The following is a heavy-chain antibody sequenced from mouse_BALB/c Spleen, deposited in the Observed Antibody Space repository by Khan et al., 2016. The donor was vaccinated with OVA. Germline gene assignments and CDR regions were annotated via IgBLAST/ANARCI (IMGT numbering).Heavy chain of an antibody. CDR2: IWGDGSI. V-gene: IGHV2-3*01. J-gene: IGHJ2*01. CDR1: GFSLTSNG. Sequence: QVQLQQSGPGLVAPSQSLSIKCTVSGFSLTSNGVSWVRQPPGKGLEWRGVIWGDGSINYHSVLKSRLSISKDNSKSQVFLKLNSLQTDDTATYYCAKLRVFYFDYWGQGTTLTVSS. CDR3: AKLRVFYFDY.